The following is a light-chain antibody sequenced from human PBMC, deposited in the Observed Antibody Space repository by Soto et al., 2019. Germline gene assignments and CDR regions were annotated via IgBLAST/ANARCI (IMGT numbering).Light chain of an antibody. CDR1: SSNIGNNY. Sequence: QSVLTQPPSVSAAPGQKVTISCSGGSSNIGNNYVSWYQQLPGTAPKLLIYDNNKRPSGIPDRFSGSKSGTSATLGITGLQTGDEADYYCGTWDNSLSAKVFGGGTQLTVL. CDR3: GTWDNSLSAKV. CDR2: DNN. V-gene: IGLV1-51*01. J-gene: IGLJ2*01.